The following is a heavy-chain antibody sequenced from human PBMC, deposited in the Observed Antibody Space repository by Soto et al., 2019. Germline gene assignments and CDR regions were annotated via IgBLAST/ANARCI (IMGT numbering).Heavy chain of an antibody. J-gene: IGHJ5*02. CDR3: ARDTYYYGSGSYGP. V-gene: IGHV3-21*01. CDR1: GFTFSSYS. D-gene: IGHD3-10*01. CDR2: ISSSSSYI. Sequence: EVQLVESGGGLVKPGGSLRLSCAASGFTFSSYSMNWVRQAPGKGLEWVSSISSSSSYIYYADSVKGRFTISRDNAKSSLYLQMNSLRADDTAVYYCARDTYYYGSGSYGPWGQGTLVTVSS.